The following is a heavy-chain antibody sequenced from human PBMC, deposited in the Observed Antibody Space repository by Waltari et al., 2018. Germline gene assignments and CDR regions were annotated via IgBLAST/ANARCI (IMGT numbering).Heavy chain of an antibody. J-gene: IGHJ4*02. CDR3: ARASGVDY. D-gene: IGHD3-16*01. Sequence: EVQLLESGGGSVQPGGSLRLSCAASGFTFSTYVMNWVRQAPGKGLEWVSSSSDGGGIINYADSVKGRFTISRDNSKNTLYLQMNSLRVEDTAVYYCARASGVDYWGQGTLVTISS. CDR2: SSDGGGII. V-gene: IGHV3-23*01. CDR1: GFTFSTYV.